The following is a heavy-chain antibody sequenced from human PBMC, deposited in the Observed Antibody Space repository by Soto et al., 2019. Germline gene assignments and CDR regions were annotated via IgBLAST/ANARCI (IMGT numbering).Heavy chain of an antibody. J-gene: IGHJ4*02. Sequence: ASVKVSCKASGYTFTSYGIGWVRQAPGQGLEWMGWISAYNGNTNYAQKFQGRITMTRDTSTSTVYMELSSLRSEDTAVYFCARADYYDSSGFYYDCWGQGTLVTVSS. CDR2: ISAYNGNT. CDR3: ARADYYDSSGFYYDC. CDR1: GYTFTSYG. V-gene: IGHV1-18*01. D-gene: IGHD3-22*01.